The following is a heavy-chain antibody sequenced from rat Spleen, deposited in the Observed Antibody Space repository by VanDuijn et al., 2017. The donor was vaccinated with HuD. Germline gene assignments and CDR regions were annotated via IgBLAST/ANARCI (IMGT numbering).Heavy chain of an antibody. CDR2: MWYDGDT. D-gene: IGHD1-4*01. V-gene: IGHV2-63*01. CDR1: GFSLTSYS. CDR3: TREFLTTGVMDA. J-gene: IGHJ4*01. Sequence: QVQLKESGPGLVQPSETLSLTCTVSGFSLTSYSVSWVRQPSGKGPEWLGRMWYDGDTAYNSALKSRLSISRDTSKNQVFLQMNSLQTDDTGTYYCTREFLTTGVMDAWGQGASVTVSS.